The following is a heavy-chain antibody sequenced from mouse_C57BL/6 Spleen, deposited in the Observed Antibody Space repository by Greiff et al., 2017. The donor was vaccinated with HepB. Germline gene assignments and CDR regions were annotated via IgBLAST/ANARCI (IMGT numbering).Heavy chain of an antibody. V-gene: IGHV1-50*01. CDR1: GYTFTSYW. CDR3: ARRPYYYGSSWFAY. D-gene: IGHD1-1*01. J-gene: IGHJ3*01. Sequence: QVQLKQPGAELVKPGASVKLSCKASGYTFTSYWMQWVKQRPGQGLEWIGEIDPSDSYTNYNQKFKGKATLTVDTSSSTAYMQLSSLTSEDSAVYYCARRPYYYGSSWFAYWGQGTLVTVSA. CDR2: IDPSDSYT.